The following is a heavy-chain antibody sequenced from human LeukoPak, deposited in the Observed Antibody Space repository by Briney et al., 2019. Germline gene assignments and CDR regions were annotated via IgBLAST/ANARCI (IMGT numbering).Heavy chain of an antibody. CDR2: ISSSSSYI. CDR1: GFTFDDYG. J-gene: IGHJ4*02. Sequence: GGSLRLSCAASGFTFDDYGMNWVRQAPGKGLEWVSSISSSSSYIYYADSVKGRFTISRDNAKNSLYLQMNSLRAEDTAVYYCARENSAPFDYWGQGTLVTVSS. V-gene: IGHV3-21*01. D-gene: IGHD2-15*01. CDR3: ARENSAPFDY.